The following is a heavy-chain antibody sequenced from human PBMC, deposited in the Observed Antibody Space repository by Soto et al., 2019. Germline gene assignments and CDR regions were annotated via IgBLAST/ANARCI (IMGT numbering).Heavy chain of an antibody. J-gene: IGHJ4*02. CDR1: EFTFSSYG. D-gene: IGHD3-22*01. Sequence: QVQLVESGGGVVQPGRSLTLSCAASEFTFSSYGIHWVRQAPGKGLEWVAVISYDGSKKQYADSVKGRFTISRDNSKNTLHLQMNSLRAEDTAVYYCAKDTYYHDTTDYYVFDYWGQGTLVTVSS. CDR3: AKDTYYHDTTDYYVFDY. CDR2: ISYDGSKK. V-gene: IGHV3-30*18.